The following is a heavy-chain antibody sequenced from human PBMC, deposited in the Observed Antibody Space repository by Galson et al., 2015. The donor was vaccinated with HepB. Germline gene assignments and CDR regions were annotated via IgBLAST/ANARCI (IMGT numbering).Heavy chain of an antibody. V-gene: IGHV1-18*01. CDR2: ISAYNGNT. CDR1: GYTFTSYG. D-gene: IGHD3-9*01. J-gene: IGHJ5*02. CDR3: ARDKDYDILTGYYNPNWFDP. Sequence: QSGAEVKKPGASVKVSCKASGYTFTSYGISWVRQAPGQGLEWMGWISAYNGNTNYAQKLQGRVTMTTDTSTSTAYMELRSLRSDDTAVYYCARDKDYDILTGYYNPNWFDPWGQGTLVTVSS.